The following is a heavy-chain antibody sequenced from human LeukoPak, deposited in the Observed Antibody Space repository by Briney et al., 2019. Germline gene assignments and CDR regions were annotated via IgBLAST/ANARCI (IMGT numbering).Heavy chain of an antibody. Sequence: GASVKVSCKASGGTFSIYAISWVRQAPGQGLEWMGGIIPIFGTANYAQKFQGRVTITADISTRTAYMELSSLRSEDTAVYYCATVGASAGAPFDYWGQGTLVTVSS. D-gene: IGHD6-13*01. CDR1: GGTFSIYA. CDR2: IIPIFGTA. J-gene: IGHJ4*02. V-gene: IGHV1-69*06. CDR3: ATVGASAGAPFDY.